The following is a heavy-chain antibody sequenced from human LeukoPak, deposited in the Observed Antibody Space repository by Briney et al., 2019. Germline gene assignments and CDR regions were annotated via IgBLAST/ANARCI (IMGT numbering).Heavy chain of an antibody. CDR3: AKEVAAYDAFDI. Sequence: GGSLRLSCAASGFTFSSYSMNWVRQAPGKGLEWVSYISSSGSAIYYADSVKGRFTISRDNAKSSLYLQMHSLREDDTAVYYCAKEVAAYDAFDIWGQGTMVTVSS. D-gene: IGHD2-15*01. V-gene: IGHV3-48*02. CDR2: ISSSGSAI. CDR1: GFTFSSYS. J-gene: IGHJ3*02.